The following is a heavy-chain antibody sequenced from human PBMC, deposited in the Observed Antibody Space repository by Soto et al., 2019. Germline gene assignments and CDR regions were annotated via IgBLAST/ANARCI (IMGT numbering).Heavy chain of an antibody. J-gene: IGHJ6*02. CDR1: GGTFSSYA. Sequence: QVQLVQSGAEVKKPGSSVKVSCKASGGTFSSYAISWVRQAPGQGLEWMGGIIPIFGTANYAQKFQGRVTITADESTSTAHMELSSLRSEDTAVYYCARDSTAKYYYYCGMDVWGQGTTVTVSS. V-gene: IGHV1-69*12. CDR3: ARDSTAKYYYYCGMDV. CDR2: IIPIFGTA. D-gene: IGHD2-2*01.